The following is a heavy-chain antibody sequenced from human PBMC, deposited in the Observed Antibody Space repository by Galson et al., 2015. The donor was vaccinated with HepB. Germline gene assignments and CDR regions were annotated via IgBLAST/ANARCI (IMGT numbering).Heavy chain of an antibody. V-gene: IGHV3-23*01. D-gene: IGHD6-19*01. Sequence: SLRLSCAASGFTFSSYAMHWVRQAPGKGLEWVSAISGSGGSTYYADSVKGRFTISRDNSKNTLYLQMNSLRAEDTAVYYCAKDPRYSSGWYFDYWGQGTLVTVSS. CDR3: AKDPRYSSGWYFDY. J-gene: IGHJ4*02. CDR2: ISGSGGST. CDR1: GFTFSSYA.